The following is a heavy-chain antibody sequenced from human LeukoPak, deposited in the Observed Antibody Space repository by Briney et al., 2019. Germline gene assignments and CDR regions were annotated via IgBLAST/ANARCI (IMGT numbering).Heavy chain of an antibody. CDR3: ARDPLLRIEAFDI. D-gene: IGHD1-26*01. V-gene: IGHV4-4*07. J-gene: IGHJ3*02. CDR1: GGSISTNHY. CDR2: IYISGST. Sequence: SETLSLTCTVSGGSISTNHYWNWIRQPAGKGLEWIGRIYISGSTNYNPSLQSRVTISLVTSKNQFSLKLTSVTAADTAVYYCARDPLLRIEAFDIWGQGTMVTVSS.